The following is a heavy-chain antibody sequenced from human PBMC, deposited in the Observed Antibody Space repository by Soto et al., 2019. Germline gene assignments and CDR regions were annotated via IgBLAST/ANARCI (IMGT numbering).Heavy chain of an antibody. D-gene: IGHD5-18*01. Sequence: QVQLQESGPGLVKPSQTLSLTCTVSGGSISSGDYYWSWLRPPPGKGLGWNGYIYYGGSTYYNPSLKSRVTISVDTSKNQFSLQLSSVTAADPAVYYCARADSYGIGGYFDYWGQGTLVTVSS. V-gene: IGHV4-30-4*01. J-gene: IGHJ4*02. CDR3: ARADSYGIGGYFDY. CDR2: IYYGGST. CDR1: GGSISSGDYY.